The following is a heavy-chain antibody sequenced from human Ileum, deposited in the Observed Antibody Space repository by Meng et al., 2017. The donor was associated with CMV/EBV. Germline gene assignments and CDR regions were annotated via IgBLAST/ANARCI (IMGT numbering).Heavy chain of an antibody. CDR3: ALGRYSYGYVY. Sequence: TSGAHVLSNGASWTLIRQSPSRGLEWLGRTYYRSKWYNDYAVSVKSRITINPDTSKNQFSLQLNSVTPEDTAVYYCALGRYSYGYVYWGQGTLVTVSS. V-gene: IGHV6-1*01. CDR1: GAHVLSNGAS. CDR2: TYYRSKWYN. J-gene: IGHJ4*02. D-gene: IGHD5-18*01.